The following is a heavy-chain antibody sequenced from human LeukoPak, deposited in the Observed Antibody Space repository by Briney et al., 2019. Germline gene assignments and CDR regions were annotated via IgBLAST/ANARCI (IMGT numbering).Heavy chain of an antibody. J-gene: IGHJ4*02. D-gene: IGHD3-10*01. V-gene: IGHV4-39*01. CDR1: GGSISSSSYY. CDR2: IYYSGST. CDR3: ARHLYYYGSGSYPPWLYYFDY. Sequence: PSETLSLTCTVSGGSISSSSYYWGWIRQPPGKGLEWIGSIYYSGSTYYNPSLKSRVTISVDTSKNQFSLKLSSVTAADTAVYYCARHLYYYGSGSYPPWLYYFDYWGQGTLVTVSS.